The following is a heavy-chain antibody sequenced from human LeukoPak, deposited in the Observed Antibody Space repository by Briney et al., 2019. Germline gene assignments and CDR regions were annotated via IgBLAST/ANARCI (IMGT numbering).Heavy chain of an antibody. CDR1: GFTFSSYA. J-gene: IGHJ4*02. D-gene: IGHD1-14*01. V-gene: IGHV3-23*01. Sequence: PGGSLRLSCAASGFTFSSYAMSWVRQAPGKGLEWVSAISGSGGSTYYADSVKGRFTISRDNYKNTLYLQMNSLRDEDTAVYYCAKDQGITRNGEFDYWGQGTLVTVSS. CDR2: ISGSGGST. CDR3: AKDQGITRNGEFDY.